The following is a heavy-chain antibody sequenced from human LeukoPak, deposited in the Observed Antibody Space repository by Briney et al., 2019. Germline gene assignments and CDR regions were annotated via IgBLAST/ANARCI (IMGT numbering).Heavy chain of an antibody. D-gene: IGHD3-10*01. CDR3: ASEILLWFGEITNDY. J-gene: IGHJ4*02. Sequence: WGSLRLSCAASGFTFSSYSMNWVRQAPGKGLEWVSSISSSSSYIYYADSVKGRFTISRDNAKNSLYLQMNSLRAEDTAVYYCASEILLWFGEITNDYWGQGTLVTVSS. CDR1: GFTFSSYS. CDR2: ISSSSSYI. V-gene: IGHV3-21*01.